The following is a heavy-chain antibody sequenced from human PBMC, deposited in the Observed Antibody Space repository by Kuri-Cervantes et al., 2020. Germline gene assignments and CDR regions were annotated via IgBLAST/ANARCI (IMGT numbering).Heavy chain of an antibody. Sequence: LSLTCAASGFTFSSYSMNWVRQAPGKGLEWVSYISSSSSTIYYADSVKGRFTISRDNAKNSLYLQMNSLRAEDTAVYYCTRGYSSGWYFDLWGRGTLVTVSS. CDR2: ISSSSSTI. V-gene: IGHV3-48*01. CDR3: TRGYSSGWYFDL. CDR1: GFTFSSYS. D-gene: IGHD6-19*01. J-gene: IGHJ2*01.